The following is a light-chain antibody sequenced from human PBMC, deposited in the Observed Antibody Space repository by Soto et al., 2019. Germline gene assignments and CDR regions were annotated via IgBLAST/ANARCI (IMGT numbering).Light chain of an antibody. CDR1: QSVNSNF. Sequence: EIVLTQSPGTLSLSPGERATLSCRTSQSVNSNFLAWYQQKPGQAPRLLVYGSSTRAAGVPDGFSGSGSGTDFTLTISRLEPEDFAVYYCQQYGRSPLLYTFGQGTKLGVK. CDR3: QQYGRSPLLYT. CDR2: GSS. V-gene: IGKV3-20*01. J-gene: IGKJ2*01.